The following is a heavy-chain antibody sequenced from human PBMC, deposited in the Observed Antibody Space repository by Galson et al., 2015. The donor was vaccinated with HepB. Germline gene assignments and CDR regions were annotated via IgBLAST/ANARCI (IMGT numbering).Heavy chain of an antibody. J-gene: IGHJ4*02. CDR3: VRAGSSSWSAHFDK. V-gene: IGHV1-18*04. D-gene: IGHD6-13*01. CDR2: ISVFNGRA. CDR1: GYNFDSYG. Sequence: SVKVSCKASGYNFDSYGISWLRQAPGQGLEWMGWISVFNGRAIYAKNLQGRLTMTTDTPTKTAYMKLRSLRSDDTAVYYCVRAGSSSWSAHFDKWGQGTLVTVSS.